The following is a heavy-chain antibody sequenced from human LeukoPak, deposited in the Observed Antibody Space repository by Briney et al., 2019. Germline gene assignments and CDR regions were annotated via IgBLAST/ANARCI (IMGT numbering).Heavy chain of an antibody. CDR3: ARVPGYYDSSGYRGGDVAFDI. Sequence: GGSLRLSCAASGFTFDDYAMHWVRQAPGKGLEWVSGISWNSGSIGYADSVKGRFTISRDNAKNSLYLQMNSLRAEDTAVFYCARVPGYYDSSGYRGGDVAFDIWGQGTMVTVSS. D-gene: IGHD3-22*01. CDR2: ISWNSGSI. J-gene: IGHJ3*02. V-gene: IGHV3-9*01. CDR1: GFTFDDYA.